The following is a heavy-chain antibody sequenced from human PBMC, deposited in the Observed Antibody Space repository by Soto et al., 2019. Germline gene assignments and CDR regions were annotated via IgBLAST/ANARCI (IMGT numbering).Heavy chain of an antibody. CDR3: ARWSYLDY. D-gene: IGHD3-3*01. CDR1: GFSFGSYA. V-gene: IGHV3-23*01. CDR2: ISGSDGKT. Sequence: PGGSLRLSCAASGFSFGSYALSWVRQAPGKGLEWVSTISGSDGKTFYADAVKRRFSISRDTSQNTLYLQMNSLRADDTAIYYCARWSYLDYWGQGTRVTVSS. J-gene: IGHJ4*02.